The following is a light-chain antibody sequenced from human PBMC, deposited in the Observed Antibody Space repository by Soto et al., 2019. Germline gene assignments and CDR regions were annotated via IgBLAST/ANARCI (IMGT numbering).Light chain of an antibody. CDR2: GNN. Sequence: QSVLTQPHSVSGAQGQRVTISCTGSSNIGASYDVHWYQQLPVTAPKLLMYGNNNRPSGVPDRFSGSKSGTSASLAITGLQAEDGADYYRQAYLSTLGGDVCRTRTKLTVL. CDR3: QAYLSTLGGDV. CDR1: SSNIGASYD. J-gene: IGLJ1*01. V-gene: IGLV1-40*01.